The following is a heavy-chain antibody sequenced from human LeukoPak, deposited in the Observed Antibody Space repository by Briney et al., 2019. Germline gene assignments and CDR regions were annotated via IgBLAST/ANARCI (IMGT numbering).Heavy chain of an antibody. CDR2: IYYSGST. Sequence: SETLSLTCTVSGGSISSYYWGWIRQPPGKGLEWIGYIYYSGSTYYNPSLKSRVTISVDTSKNQFSLKLSSVTAADTAVYYCARGLNYDGSGYYFDYWGQGTQVTVSS. D-gene: IGHD3-22*01. CDR1: GGSISSYY. J-gene: IGHJ4*02. V-gene: IGHV4-59*08. CDR3: ARGLNYDGSGYYFDY.